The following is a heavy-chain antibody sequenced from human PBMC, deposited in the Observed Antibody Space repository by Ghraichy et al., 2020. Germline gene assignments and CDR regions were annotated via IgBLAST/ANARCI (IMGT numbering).Heavy chain of an antibody. CDR2: FISKADGGAR. Sequence: GGSLRLSCSASGFTFSDAWMSWVRQAPGKGLEWVGRFISKADGGARDYTAPVRGRLYISRDDSINTLYLQMNSPKTEDTAVYYCTATRRGSEGYWGQGTLVTVSS. D-gene: IGHD1-26*01. J-gene: IGHJ4*02. V-gene: IGHV3-15*01. CDR1: GFTFSDAW. CDR3: TATRRGSEGY.